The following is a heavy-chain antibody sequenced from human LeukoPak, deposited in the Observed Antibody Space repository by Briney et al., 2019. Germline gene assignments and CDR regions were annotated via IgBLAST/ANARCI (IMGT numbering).Heavy chain of an antibody. CDR1: GITLNSHW. J-gene: IGHJ4*02. V-gene: IGHV3-7*05. Sequence: PGGSLRLSCAASGITLNSHWMTWVRQAPGKGLEWVANIKQDGSDKYYVDSVKGRFIISRDNAKNSVYLQMNSLRVEDTAVYYCARQGVATAIDYWGQGTLVTVSS. CDR2: IKQDGSDK. CDR3: ARQGVATAIDY. D-gene: IGHD2-21*02.